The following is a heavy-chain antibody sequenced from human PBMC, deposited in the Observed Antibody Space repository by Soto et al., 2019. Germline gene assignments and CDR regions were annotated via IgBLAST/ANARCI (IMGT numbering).Heavy chain of an antibody. V-gene: IGHV3-23*01. CDR1: GFTVSNYA. J-gene: IGHJ4*02. Sequence: PGGSLRLSCATSGFTVSNYAMSWVRQAPGKGLEWVSGISGSGGSSYYADSVKGRFTISRDNSKNTLNLQMDSLRAEDTAVYYCAKKSTDSSGYSDYWGQGTVVTVPQ. CDR2: ISGSGGSS. D-gene: IGHD2-2*01. CDR3: AKKSTDSSGYSDY.